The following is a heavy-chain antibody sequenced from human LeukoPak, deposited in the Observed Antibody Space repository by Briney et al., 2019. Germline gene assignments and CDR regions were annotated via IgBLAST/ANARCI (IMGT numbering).Heavy chain of an antibody. CDR2: ISSSGSTI. CDR3: ARERNYGLFDY. J-gene: IGHJ4*02. V-gene: IGHV3-11*01. D-gene: IGHD3-10*01. CDR1: GFTFSDYY. Sequence: GGSLRLSCTASGFTFSDYYMSWIRQAPGKGLEWVSYISSSGSTIYYADSVKGRFTISRDNAKNSLYLQMNSLRAEDTAVYYCARERNYGLFDYWGQGTLVTVSS.